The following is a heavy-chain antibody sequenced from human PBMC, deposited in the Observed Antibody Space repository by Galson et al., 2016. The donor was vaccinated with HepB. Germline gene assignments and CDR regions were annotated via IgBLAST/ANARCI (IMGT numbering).Heavy chain of an antibody. CDR1: GFTFSDYY. CDR2: ISTSGGTK. V-gene: IGHV3-11*01. Sequence: SLRLSCAASGFTFSDYYMAWIRQAPGKGLEWVSDISTSGGTKKYADSVKGRFTISRDNAKNSVFLQMNSLRAGDTAVYYCVFDFWSGYFTMDVWGQGTTVTVSS. D-gene: IGHD3-3*01. CDR3: VFDFWSGYFTMDV. J-gene: IGHJ6*02.